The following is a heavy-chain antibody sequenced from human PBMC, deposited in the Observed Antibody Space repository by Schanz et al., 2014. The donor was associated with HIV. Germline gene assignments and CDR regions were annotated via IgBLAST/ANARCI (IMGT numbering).Heavy chain of an antibody. V-gene: IGHV3-30-3*01. CDR1: GFTFSSYA. CDR2: ISYDGSNK. J-gene: IGHJ6*02. D-gene: IGHD3-3*01. Sequence: VQLVESGGGIVQPGGSLRLSCAASGFTFSSYAMYWVRQAPGKGLEWVAVISYDGSNKYYADSVKGRFTISRDNSKNTLYLQMNSLRAEDTAVYYCARDLKYDFWSGYYYYYGMDVWGQGTTVTVSS. CDR3: ARDLKYDFWSGYYYYYGMDV.